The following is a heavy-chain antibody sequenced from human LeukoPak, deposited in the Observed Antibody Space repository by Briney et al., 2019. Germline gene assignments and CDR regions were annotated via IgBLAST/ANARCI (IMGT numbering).Heavy chain of an antibody. Sequence: ASVKVSCKASGGTFSSYAISWVRQAPGQGLEWMGGIIPIFGTANYAQKFQGRVTITADESTSTAYMELSSLRSEDTAVYYCAREMMFHYYGPGSYDYWGQGTLVTVSP. D-gene: IGHD3-10*01. CDR3: AREMMFHYYGPGSYDY. CDR2: IIPIFGTA. V-gene: IGHV1-69*13. J-gene: IGHJ4*02. CDR1: GGTFSSYA.